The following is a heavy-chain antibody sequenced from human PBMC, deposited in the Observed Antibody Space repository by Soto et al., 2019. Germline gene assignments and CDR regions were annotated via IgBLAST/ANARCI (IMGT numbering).Heavy chain of an antibody. CDR3: ARDQWELRYFDY. D-gene: IGHD1-26*01. J-gene: IGHJ4*02. CDR1: GFTFSDYY. Sequence: PGGSLRLSCAASGFTFSDYYMSWIRQAPGKGLEWVSYISSSSSYTNYADSVKGRFTISRDNAKNSLYLQMNSLRAEDTAVYYCARDQWELRYFDYWGQGTLVTVSS. CDR2: ISSSSSYT. V-gene: IGHV3-11*06.